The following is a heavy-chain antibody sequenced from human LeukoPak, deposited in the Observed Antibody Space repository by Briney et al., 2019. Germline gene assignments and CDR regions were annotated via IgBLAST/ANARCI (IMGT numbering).Heavy chain of an antibody. CDR3: ARGVCGSTSCYHFDY. D-gene: IGHD2-2*01. CDR2: IIPILGIA. J-gene: IGHJ4*02. CDR1: GGTFSSYA. Sequence: SVKVSCKASGGTFSSYAISWVRQAPGQGLEWMGRIIPILGIANYAQKFQGRVTITADKSTSTAYMELSSLRSEDTAVYYCARGVCGSTSCYHFDYWGQGTLVTVSS. V-gene: IGHV1-69*04.